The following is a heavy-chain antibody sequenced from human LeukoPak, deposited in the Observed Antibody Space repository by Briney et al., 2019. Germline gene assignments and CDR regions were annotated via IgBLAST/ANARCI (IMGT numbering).Heavy chain of an antibody. CDR2: IYYSGST. J-gene: IGHJ4*02. Sequence: SETLSLTGTVSGGSISSSSYYWGWIRQPPGKGLEWIGSIYYSGSTYYNPSLKSRVTISVDTSKNQFSLKLSSVTAADTAVYYCVRDSGSYVDYWGQGTLVTVSS. CDR1: GGSISSSSYY. V-gene: IGHV4-39*01. D-gene: IGHD3-10*01. CDR3: VRDSGSYVDY.